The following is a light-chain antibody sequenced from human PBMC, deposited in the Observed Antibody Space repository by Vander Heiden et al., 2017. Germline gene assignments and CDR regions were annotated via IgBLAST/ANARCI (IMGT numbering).Light chain of an antibody. CDR1: QSVDINY. CDR3: QQCGYSPR. Sequence: EHVLTLSPGTLSLSPGERATLSCRASQSVDINYLAWYQQRPGQAPRLLIFEASRRATGIPDRCSGSGSGTDFTLTISRLEPEDFAVYYCQQCGYSPRFGGGTRVEI. CDR2: EAS. J-gene: IGKJ4*01. V-gene: IGKV3-20*01.